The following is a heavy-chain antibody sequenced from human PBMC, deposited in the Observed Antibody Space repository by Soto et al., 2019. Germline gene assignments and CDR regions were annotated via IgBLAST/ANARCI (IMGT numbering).Heavy chain of an antibody. J-gene: IGHJ4*02. D-gene: IGHD3-16*01. CDR2: ISGSDGST. CDR3: AKDWAWRYYFAY. V-gene: IGHV3-23*01. CDR1: GFTFSSYA. Sequence: GGSLILSCAASGFTFSSYAMNWVRQAPGKGLEWVSTISGSDGSTYYADSVKGRFTISRDNSKNTLYLQMNSLRAEDTAVYYGAKDWAWRYYFAYWGPGNLGTVFS.